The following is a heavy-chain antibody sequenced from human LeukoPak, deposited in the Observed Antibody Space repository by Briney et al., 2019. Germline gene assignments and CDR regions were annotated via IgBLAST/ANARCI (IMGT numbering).Heavy chain of an antibody. V-gene: IGHV3-53*01. CDR3: ARGGYYDSSGYCLDY. J-gene: IGHJ4*02. CDR1: GFTVSSNY. Sequence: PGGSLRLSCAASGFTVSSNYMSWVRQAPGKGLDWVSVIYSGGSTYYADSVTGRFTISRVDSKNTLYLQMNSLRAEDTAVYYCARGGYYDSSGYCLDYWGQGTLVTVSS. CDR2: IYSGGST. D-gene: IGHD3-22*01.